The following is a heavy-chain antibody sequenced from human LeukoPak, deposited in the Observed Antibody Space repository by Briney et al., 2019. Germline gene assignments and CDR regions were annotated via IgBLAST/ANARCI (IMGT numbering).Heavy chain of an antibody. Sequence: SQTLSLTCTVSGGSISSHFWSWSRQPPGNGLERIGYIYYSGSTNYNPSLKSRVTISVDTFKNQFSLKLSSVTAADTAVYYCGRVSGRWELAVDYWGQGTLVTVSS. J-gene: IGHJ4*02. CDR2: IYYSGST. CDR3: GRVSGRWELAVDY. V-gene: IGHV4-59*11. D-gene: IGHD1-26*01. CDR1: GGSISSHF.